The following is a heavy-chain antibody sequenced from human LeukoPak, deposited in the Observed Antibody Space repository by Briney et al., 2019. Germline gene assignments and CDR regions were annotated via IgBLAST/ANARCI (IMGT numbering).Heavy chain of an antibody. Sequence: GASVKVSCKVSGYRLSEVSMHWVRQAPGKGLEWMGSFDPEDGEAIYAQRFQGRVSMTEDTSTHTAYMEVNSLRSEDTVVYYCATDIQQLVLFAYWGQGTLVTVSS. J-gene: IGHJ4*02. CDR3: ATDIQQLVLFAY. CDR1: GYRLSEVS. V-gene: IGHV1-24*01. CDR2: FDPEDGEA. D-gene: IGHD6-13*01.